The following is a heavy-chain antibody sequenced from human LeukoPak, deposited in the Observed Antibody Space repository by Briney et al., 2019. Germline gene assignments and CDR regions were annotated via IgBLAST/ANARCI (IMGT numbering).Heavy chain of an antibody. CDR3: ARKTPGDY. Sequence: GGSLRLSCAASGFTFSSYWMHWVRQAPGKGLVWVSHINSDGSSTSYADSVKGRFTISRDNAKNTLYLQMNSLRAEDTAVYYCARKTPGDYWGQGTLVTVSS. D-gene: IGHD2-15*01. V-gene: IGHV3-74*01. CDR1: GFTFSSYW. J-gene: IGHJ4*02. CDR2: INSDGSST.